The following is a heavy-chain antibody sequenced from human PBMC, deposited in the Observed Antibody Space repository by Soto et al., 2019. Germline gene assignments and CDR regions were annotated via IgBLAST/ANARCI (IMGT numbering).Heavy chain of an antibody. V-gene: IGHV1-46*01. D-gene: IGHD7-27*01. Sequence: ASVKVSFKASGYTFTNYYMHWLRQAPGQGLQWMGIINPSGDSTSYAQRFQGRLTLTRDTSTTTVSMELSSLRSEDTAVYYCVREAFTKLGMGPRHYFDYWGQGTLVTVSS. CDR3: VREAFTKLGMGPRHYFDY. J-gene: IGHJ4*02. CDR2: INPSGDST. CDR1: GYTFTNYY.